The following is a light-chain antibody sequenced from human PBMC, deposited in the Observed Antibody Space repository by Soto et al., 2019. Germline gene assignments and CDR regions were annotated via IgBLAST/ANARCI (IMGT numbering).Light chain of an antibody. CDR3: QQRHNWPFT. CDR1: QSVRNY. J-gene: IGKJ3*01. Sequence: EIVLTQSPATLSLSPGERATLSCRATQSVRNYLAWYQQKPGQAPRLLIYDTAKRAAGIPARFSGSQSETDFTLTISSLEPEDFAVCFCQQRHNWPFTFGPGTKVDI. CDR2: DTA. V-gene: IGKV3-11*01.